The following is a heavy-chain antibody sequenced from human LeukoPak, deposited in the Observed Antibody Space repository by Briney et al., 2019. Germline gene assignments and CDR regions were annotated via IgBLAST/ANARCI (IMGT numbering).Heavy chain of an antibody. CDR3: ARDTGSGYNDAFDI. Sequence: ASVRVSCKSSGYTFTAYYIHLVRQAPGQGLAWMGWINPNSGGTNYAQKFQGRVTMTRDTSISTAYMELSRLRSDDTAVYYCARDTGSGYNDAFDIWGQGTMVTVSS. CDR1: GYTFTAYY. CDR2: INPNSGGT. D-gene: IGHD5-12*01. V-gene: IGHV1-2*02. J-gene: IGHJ3*02.